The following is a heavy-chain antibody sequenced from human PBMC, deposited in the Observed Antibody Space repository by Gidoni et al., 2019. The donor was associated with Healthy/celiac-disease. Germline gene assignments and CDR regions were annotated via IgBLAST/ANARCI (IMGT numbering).Heavy chain of an antibody. V-gene: IGHV1-69*01. J-gene: IGHJ4*02. CDR2: IIPIFGTA. Sequence: CSSYAISWVRQAPGQGLEWTGGIIPIFGTANYAQKFQGRVTITADESTRTAYMALSSLGSEDTAVYYCARGIRDGYINYWGQGTLVTVSS. D-gene: IGHD5-12*01. CDR1: CSSYA. CDR3: ARGIRDGYINY.